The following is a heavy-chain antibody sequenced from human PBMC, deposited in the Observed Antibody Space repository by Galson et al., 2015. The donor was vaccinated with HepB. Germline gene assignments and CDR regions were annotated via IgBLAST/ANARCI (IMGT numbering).Heavy chain of an antibody. CDR2: IYTGGST. D-gene: IGHD6-19*01. Sequence: SLRLSCAASGFTVSSSYMSWVRQAPGKGLEWVSVIYTGGSTYYADSVKGRFTISRDNSKNTLYLQMNSLRAEDMAVYYCVRAIAVAGTFDYWGQGTLVTVSP. CDR1: GFTVSSSY. J-gene: IGHJ4*02. V-gene: IGHV3-66*01. CDR3: VRAIAVAGTFDY.